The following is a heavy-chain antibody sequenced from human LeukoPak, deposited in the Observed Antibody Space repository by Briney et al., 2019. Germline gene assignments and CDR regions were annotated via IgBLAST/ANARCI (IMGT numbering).Heavy chain of an antibody. J-gene: IGHJ6*02. CDR3: TTDDHYCSSTSCPLGMDV. Sequence: GGSLRLSCAASGFTFSNAWMSWVRQAPGKGLEWVGRIKSKTDSGTTDYAAPVKGRFTISRDDSKNTLYLQMNSLKTEDTAVYYCTTDDHYCSSTSCPLGMDVWGQGTTVTVSS. D-gene: IGHD2-2*01. CDR2: IKSKTDSGTT. V-gene: IGHV3-15*01. CDR1: GFTFSNAW.